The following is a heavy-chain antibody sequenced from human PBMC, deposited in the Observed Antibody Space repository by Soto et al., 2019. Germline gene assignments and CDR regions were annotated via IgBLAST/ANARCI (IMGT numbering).Heavy chain of an antibody. CDR2: ISYDGSNK. Sequence: QVQLVESGGGVVQPGRSLRLSCAASGFTFSSYGMHWVRQAPGKGLEWVAVISYDGSNKDYADSVKGRFTISRDNSKNTLYLQMNSLRAEDTAVYYCAKDGDSSVDYWGQGTLVTVSS. J-gene: IGHJ4*02. D-gene: IGHD6-19*01. V-gene: IGHV3-30*18. CDR3: AKDGDSSVDY. CDR1: GFTFSSYG.